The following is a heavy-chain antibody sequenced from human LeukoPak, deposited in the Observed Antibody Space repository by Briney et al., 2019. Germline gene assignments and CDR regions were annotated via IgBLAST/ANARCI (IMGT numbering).Heavy chain of an antibody. CDR3: ARNGPTAAAAPLRY. CDR1: GFTFSSYG. Sequence: PGRSLRLSCAASGFTFSSYGMHWVRQAPGKGLEWVAAIWYDGSNKYYADSVKGRFTISRDNSKNTLYLQMNSLRAEDTAVYYCARNGPTAAAAPLRYWGQGTLVTVSS. CDR2: IWYDGSNK. J-gene: IGHJ4*02. V-gene: IGHV3-33*01. D-gene: IGHD6-13*01.